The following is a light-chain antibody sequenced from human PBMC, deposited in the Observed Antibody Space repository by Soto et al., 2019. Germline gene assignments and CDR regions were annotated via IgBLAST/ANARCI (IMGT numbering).Light chain of an antibody. V-gene: IGLV2-23*02. Sequence: QSALTQPASVSGSPGQSITISCTGTSSDVGTYNLVSWYQQHPGRAPKLIIYDVNKRPSGVPDRFSGSKSGNTASLTISGLQTEDEADYYCCSYAGSYTLVFGGGTKLTVL. CDR2: DVN. CDR3: CSYAGSYTLV. CDR1: SSDVGTYNL. J-gene: IGLJ2*01.